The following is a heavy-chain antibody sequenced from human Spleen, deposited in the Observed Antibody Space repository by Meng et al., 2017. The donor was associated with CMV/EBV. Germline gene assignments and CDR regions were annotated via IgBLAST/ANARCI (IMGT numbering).Heavy chain of an antibody. CDR3: ARSSSIAARGWYDLDF. J-gene: IGHJ4*02. CDR2: ISRNSSHI. D-gene: IGHD6-6*01. V-gene: IGHV3-21*01. CDR1: GFTFSDYA. Sequence: GESLKISCAASGFTFSDYAMNWVRQAPGKGLEWVSSISRNSSHIYYLDSVKGRFTISRDNAKNSLYLQMNTLRGEDTALYYCARSSSIAARGWYDLDFWGQGTLVTVSS.